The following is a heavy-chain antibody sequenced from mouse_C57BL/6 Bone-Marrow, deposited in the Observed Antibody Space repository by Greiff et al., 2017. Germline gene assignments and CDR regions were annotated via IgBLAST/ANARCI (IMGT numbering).Heavy chain of an antibody. CDR2: IYPGSGSP. J-gene: IGHJ4*01. CDR1: GYTFTSYW. Sequence: QVQLQQPGAELVKPGASVKMSCKASGYTFTSYWITWVKQRPGQGLEWIGDIYPGSGSPNYNEKFKSKATLTVDTSSSTAYMQLSSLTSEDSAVYYCAREGAYVYAMDYWGQGTSVTVSS. CDR3: AREGAYVYAMDY. V-gene: IGHV1-55*01. D-gene: IGHD6-5*01.